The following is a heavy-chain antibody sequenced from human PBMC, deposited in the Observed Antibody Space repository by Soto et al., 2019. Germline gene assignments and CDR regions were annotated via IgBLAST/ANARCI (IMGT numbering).Heavy chain of an antibody. Sequence: PGGSLRVSCAASGFTFSSYAMSWVRQAPGKGLEWVSAISGSGGSTYYADSVKGRFTISRDNSKNALYLQMNSLRAEDTAVYYCAKHYYAPFSSFDYWGQGTLVTVSS. V-gene: IGHV3-23*01. CDR1: GFTFSSYA. J-gene: IGHJ4*02. CDR3: AKHYYAPFSSFDY. CDR2: ISGSGGST. D-gene: IGHD3-10*01.